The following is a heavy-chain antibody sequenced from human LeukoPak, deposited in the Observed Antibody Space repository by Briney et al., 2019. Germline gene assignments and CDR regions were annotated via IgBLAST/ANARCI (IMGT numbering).Heavy chain of an antibody. V-gene: IGHV4-34*01. Sequence: PSETLSLTCDVYGGSFSGYYWSWIRQPPGKGLEWIGEINHSGSTNYNPSLKSRVTISVDTSKNQFSLKLSSVTAADTAVYYCARGGYGHILNPYYFDYWGQGTLVTVSS. CDR1: GGSFSGYY. J-gene: IGHJ4*02. CDR2: INHSGST. CDR3: ARGGYGHILNPYYFDY. D-gene: IGHD5-12*01.